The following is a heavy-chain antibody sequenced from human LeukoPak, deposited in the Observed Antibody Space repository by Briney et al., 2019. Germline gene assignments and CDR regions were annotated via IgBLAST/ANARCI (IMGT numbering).Heavy chain of an antibody. D-gene: IGHD6-19*01. CDR2: INSDGSSI. CDR3: ARGPHREYLEQWLTGQFGY. CDR1: GFSVGGYW. V-gene: IGHV3-74*01. Sequence: HPGGSLRLSCAASGFSVGGYWMHWVRHGRGRGLVWVSRINSDGSSIIYADSVKGRFSISRDNAKNTLYLQMNSLRAEDTAVYYCARGPHREYLEQWLTGQFGYWGQGTLVTVS. J-gene: IGHJ4*02.